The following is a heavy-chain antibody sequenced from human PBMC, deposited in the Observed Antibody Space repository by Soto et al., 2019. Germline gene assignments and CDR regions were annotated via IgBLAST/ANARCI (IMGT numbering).Heavy chain of an antibody. J-gene: IGHJ2*01. Sequence: PSETLSLTCTVSGGSISSGGYYWSWIRQHPGKGLEWVGYIYHTGSTYYNPSLKSRVSISVDTSKNQFSLKLSSVTAADTAVYYGARGGRWLQYWYFDLWGRGTLVTVSS. CDR1: GGSISSGGYY. CDR3: ARGGRWLQYWYFDL. V-gene: IGHV4-31*03. CDR2: IYHTGST. D-gene: IGHD3-16*01.